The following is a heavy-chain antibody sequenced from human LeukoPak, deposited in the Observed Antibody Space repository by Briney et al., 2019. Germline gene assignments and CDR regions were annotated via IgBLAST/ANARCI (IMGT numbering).Heavy chain of an antibody. CDR2: IYSGGST. Sequence: GGSLRLSCAASGFTVSSNYMSWVRQAPGKGLEWVSVIYSGGSTYYADSVKGRFTISRDNSKNTLYLQMNSLRAEDTAVYYCARGSIVVVPADGGDYWGQGTLVTVSS. CDR1: GFTVSSNY. V-gene: IGHV3-66*01. J-gene: IGHJ4*02. CDR3: ARGSIVVVPADGGDY. D-gene: IGHD2-2*01.